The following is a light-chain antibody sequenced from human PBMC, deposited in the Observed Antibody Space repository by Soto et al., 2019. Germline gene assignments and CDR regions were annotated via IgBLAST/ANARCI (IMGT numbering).Light chain of an antibody. CDR3: CSYAGSNTFWV. V-gene: IGLV2-23*03. CDR2: EGS. CDR1: SSSVGSYNL. J-gene: IGLJ3*02. Sequence: QSALTQPASVSGSPGQSITISCTGTSSSVGSYNLVSWYQQHPGKAPKLMIYEGSKRPSGVSNRFSGSKSGNTASLTISGLQAEDEADYYCCSYAGSNTFWVFGGGTKVT.